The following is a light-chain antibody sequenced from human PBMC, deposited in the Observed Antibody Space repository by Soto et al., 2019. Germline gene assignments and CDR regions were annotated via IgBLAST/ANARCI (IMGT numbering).Light chain of an antibody. V-gene: IGKV3-15*01. Sequence: EIVMTQSPVILSLSPGERATLSCRASQNVNSDLAWYQQKPGQAPRILIYGASTRATDIPARTSGSGSGTDFTLNISSLQSEDFAVYYCQQYNQWPPLYTFGQGTKLEIK. CDR2: GAS. J-gene: IGKJ2*01. CDR1: QNVNSD. CDR3: QQYNQWPPLYT.